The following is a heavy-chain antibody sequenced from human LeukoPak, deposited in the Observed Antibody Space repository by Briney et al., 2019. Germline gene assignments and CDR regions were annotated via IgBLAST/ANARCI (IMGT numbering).Heavy chain of an antibody. V-gene: IGHV4-59*08. CDR3: ARHVKQQLVIYYFDY. CDR2: SYYSGST. J-gene: IGHJ4*02. D-gene: IGHD6-13*01. Sequence: SETLSLTCTVDGRSISSYYWGWVRQPRGRGEGWIGYSYYSGSTNNNPSRKGRDTLSEDTSKNQFSLKLSSVTAADPAVYFCARHVKQQLVIYYFDYWGQGTLVTVSS. CDR1: GRSISSYY.